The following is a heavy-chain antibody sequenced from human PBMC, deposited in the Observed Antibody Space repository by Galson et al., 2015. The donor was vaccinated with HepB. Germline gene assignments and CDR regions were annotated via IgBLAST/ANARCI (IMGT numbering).Heavy chain of an antibody. D-gene: IGHD6-19*01. CDR2: IYPGDSDT. J-gene: IGHJ6*03. Sequence: QSGAEVKKPGESLKISCKGSGYSFTSYWIGWVRQMPGKGLEWMGIIYPGDSDTRYSPSFQGQVTISADKSISTAYLQWSSLKASDTAMYYCARVGQSSLYYYYMDVWGKGTTVTVSS. CDR1: GYSFTSYW. CDR3: ARVGQSSLYYYYMDV. V-gene: IGHV5-51*03.